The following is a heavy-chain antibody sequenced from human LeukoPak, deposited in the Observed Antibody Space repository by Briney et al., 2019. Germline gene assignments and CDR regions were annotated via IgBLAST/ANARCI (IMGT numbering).Heavy chain of an antibody. Sequence: ASVKVSCKPSGYTFTSYYIHWVRQAPGQGLEWMGIINPSGGSTRYAQKFQGRVTMTRDTSTSTVYMELSSLRSEDTVAYYCARQKNDYGDYPDGFDVWGQGTMVTISS. D-gene: IGHD4-17*01. CDR1: GYTFTSYY. J-gene: IGHJ3*01. CDR3: ARQKNDYGDYPDGFDV. V-gene: IGHV1-46*01. CDR2: INPSGGST.